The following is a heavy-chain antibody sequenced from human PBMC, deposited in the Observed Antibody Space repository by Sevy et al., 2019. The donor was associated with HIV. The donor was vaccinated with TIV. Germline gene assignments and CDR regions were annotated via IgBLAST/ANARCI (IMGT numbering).Heavy chain of an antibody. J-gene: IGHJ4*02. Sequence: GGSLRLSCAASGFTFSSYGMHWVRQAPGKGLEWVAVIWYDGSNKYYADSVKGRFTISRDNSKNTLYLQMNSLRAEDTAVYYCARDSYYYDSSGYLDYWGQGTPVTVSS. D-gene: IGHD3-22*01. V-gene: IGHV3-33*01. CDR1: GFTFSSYG. CDR3: ARDSYYYDSSGYLDY. CDR2: IWYDGSNK.